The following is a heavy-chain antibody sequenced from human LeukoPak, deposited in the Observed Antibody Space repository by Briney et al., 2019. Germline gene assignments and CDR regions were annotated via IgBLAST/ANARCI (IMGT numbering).Heavy chain of an antibody. CDR1: GGSISSGDYY. Sequence: PSETLSLTCTVSGGSISSGDYYWSWIRQPPGKGLEWIGYIYYSGSTYYNPSLKSRVTISVDTSKNQFSLKLSSVTAADTAVYYCAREDLVRKNSGYGMDVWGQGTTVTVSS. J-gene: IGHJ6*02. V-gene: IGHV4-30-4*01. D-gene: IGHD1-26*01. CDR3: AREDLVRKNSGYGMDV. CDR2: IYYSGST.